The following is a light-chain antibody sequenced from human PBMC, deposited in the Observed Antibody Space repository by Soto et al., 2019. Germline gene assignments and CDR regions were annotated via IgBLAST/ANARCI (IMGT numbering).Light chain of an antibody. CDR3: QQLNSYPPGT. J-gene: IGKJ3*01. Sequence: DIQMTQSPSTLSASVGDRVTITCRASQSISSWLAWYQQKPGKAPKLLIYAASTLQSGVPSRFSGSGSGTEFTLTISSLQPEDFATYYCQQLNSYPPGTFGPGTKVDIK. CDR2: AAS. CDR1: QSISSW. V-gene: IGKV1-5*01.